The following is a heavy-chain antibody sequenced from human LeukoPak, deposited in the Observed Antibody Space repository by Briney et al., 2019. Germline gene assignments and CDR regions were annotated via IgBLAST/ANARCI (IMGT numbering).Heavy chain of an antibody. V-gene: IGHV1-69*04. CDR2: IIPILGIA. Sequence: GASVKVSCKASGGTFSSYAISWVRQAPGQGLEWMGRIIPILGIANYAQKFQGRVTITADKPTSTAYMELSSLRSEDTAVYYCARVLLGSSGFIPDYWGQGTLVTVSS. CDR1: GGTFSSYA. J-gene: IGHJ4*02. D-gene: IGHD6-19*01. CDR3: ARVLLGSSGFIPDY.